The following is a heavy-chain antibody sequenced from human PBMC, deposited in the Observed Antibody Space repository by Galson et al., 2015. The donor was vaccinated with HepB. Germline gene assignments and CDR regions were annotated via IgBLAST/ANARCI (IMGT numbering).Heavy chain of an antibody. CDR1: GYTFTGYY. D-gene: IGHD6-19*01. V-gene: IGHV1-2*02. Sequence: SVKVSCKASGYTFTGYYVSWVRQAPGQGLEWMGWINPNSGGTNYAQKFQGRVTMTRDTSISTAYMELSSLISDDTAVYYCARGSIAVAGARLGYWGQGTLVTVSS. J-gene: IGHJ4*02. CDR2: INPNSGGT. CDR3: ARGSIAVAGARLGY.